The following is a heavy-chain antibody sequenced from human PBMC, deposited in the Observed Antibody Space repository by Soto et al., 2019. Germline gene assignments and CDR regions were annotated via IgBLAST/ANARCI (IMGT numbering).Heavy chain of an antibody. Sequence: PSETLSLTCTVSCGSISSSSYYWGWIRQPPGKGLEWIGSIYYSGSTYYNPSLKSRVTISVDTSKNQFSLKLSSVTAADTAVYYCARGAEQWLVPLDYWGQGTLVTVSS. D-gene: IGHD6-19*01. CDR3: ARGAEQWLVPLDY. CDR1: CGSISSSSYY. CDR2: IYYSGST. J-gene: IGHJ4*02. V-gene: IGHV4-39*01.